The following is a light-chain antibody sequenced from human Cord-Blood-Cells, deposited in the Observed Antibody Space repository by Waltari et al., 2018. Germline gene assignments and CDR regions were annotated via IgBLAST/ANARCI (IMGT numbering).Light chain of an antibody. V-gene: IGKV1-33*01. J-gene: IGKJ4*01. CDR2: DAS. CDR1: QDISNY. CDR3: QQYDNLPLT. Sequence: DIQMTQSPSSLSASVGDRVTITCQARQDISNYLNWYQQKPGKAPKLLIYDASKLETGVPSRFSGSGSGTDFTFNISSLQPEDIATYYCQQYDNLPLTFGGGTKVEIK.